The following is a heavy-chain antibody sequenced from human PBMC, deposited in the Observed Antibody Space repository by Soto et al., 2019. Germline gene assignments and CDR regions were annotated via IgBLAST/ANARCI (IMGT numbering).Heavy chain of an antibody. Sequence: SETLSLTCAVYGGSFSGYYWSWIRQPPGKGLEWIGEINHSGSTNYNPSLKSRVTISVDTSKNQFSLKLSSVTAADAAVYYCAMDTYYYDSSGYTRPDAFDIWGQGTMVTVSS. V-gene: IGHV4-34*01. D-gene: IGHD3-22*01. J-gene: IGHJ3*02. CDR1: GGSFSGYY. CDR3: AMDTYYYDSSGYTRPDAFDI. CDR2: INHSGST.